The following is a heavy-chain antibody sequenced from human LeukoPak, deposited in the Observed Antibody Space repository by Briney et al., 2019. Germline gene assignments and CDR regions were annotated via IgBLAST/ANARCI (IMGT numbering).Heavy chain of an antibody. V-gene: IGHV3-21*01. Sequence: GGSLRLSCAASGFTFSSYSMNWVRQAPGKGLEWVSSISSSSSYIYCADSVKGRFTISRDNAKNSLYLQMNSLRAEDTAVYYCARDGDLGDAFDIWGQGTMVTVSS. D-gene: IGHD7-27*01. CDR3: ARDGDLGDAFDI. J-gene: IGHJ3*02. CDR1: GFTFSSYS. CDR2: ISSSSSYI.